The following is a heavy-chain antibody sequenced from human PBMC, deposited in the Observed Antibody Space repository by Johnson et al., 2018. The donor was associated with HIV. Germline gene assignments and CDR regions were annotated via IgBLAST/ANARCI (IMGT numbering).Heavy chain of an antibody. D-gene: IGHD4-23*01. Sequence: QVQLVESGGGVVQPGRSLRVSCAASGFTFSSYGMHWVRQAPGKGLEWVAFIRYDGSNKYYADSVKGRFTISRDNAKNSLYLQMITLKTEDTAVYYCTTVASWIRTVGAFDIWGQGTMVTVSS. CDR3: TTVASWIRTVGAFDI. V-gene: IGHV3-33*03. CDR2: IRYDGSNK. CDR1: GFTFSSYG. J-gene: IGHJ3*02.